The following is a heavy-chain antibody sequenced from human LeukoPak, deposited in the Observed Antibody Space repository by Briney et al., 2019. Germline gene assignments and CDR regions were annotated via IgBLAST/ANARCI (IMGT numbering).Heavy chain of an antibody. Sequence: ASVKVSCKASGYTFTSYGISWVRQAPGQGLEWMGWISGYNGNTHYAEKVQGRLTVTIDTSTTTAYMELRSLRSDDTAVYFCAREANPYTFDYWGQGTLVTVSS. CDR3: AREANPYTFDY. CDR2: ISGYNGNT. CDR1: GYTFTSYG. J-gene: IGHJ4*02. V-gene: IGHV1-18*01.